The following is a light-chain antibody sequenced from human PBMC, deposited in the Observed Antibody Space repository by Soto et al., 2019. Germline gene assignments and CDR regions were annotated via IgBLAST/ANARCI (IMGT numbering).Light chain of an antibody. V-gene: IGKV3-15*01. J-gene: IGKJ1*01. Sequence: EIVMTQSPATLSVSPGERATLSCSASQSVSSNLAWYQQKPGQAPRLLIYGASTRATGFPARFSGSGSGTDFTLTITSLQSEDFAVYYCQQYNNWPSWTFGQGTKVEI. CDR2: GAS. CDR3: QQYNNWPSWT. CDR1: QSVSSN.